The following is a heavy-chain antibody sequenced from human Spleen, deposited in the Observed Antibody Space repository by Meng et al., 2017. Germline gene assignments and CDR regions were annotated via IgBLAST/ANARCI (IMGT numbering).Heavy chain of an antibody. CDR3: ARDPIFVVVPAAIDWFDP. V-gene: IGHV4-38-2*02. J-gene: IGHJ5*02. D-gene: IGHD2-2*01. Sequence: SETLSFTCTVSGYPISSGYYWGWIRQPPGKGLEWIGSIYHSGSTYYNPSLKSRVTISVDTSKNQFPLKLSSVTAADTAVYYCARDPIFVVVPAAIDWFDPWGQGTLVTVSS. CDR2: IYHSGST. CDR1: GYPISSGYY.